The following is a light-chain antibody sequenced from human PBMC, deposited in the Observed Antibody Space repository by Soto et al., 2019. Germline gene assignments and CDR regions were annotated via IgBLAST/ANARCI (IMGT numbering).Light chain of an antibody. CDR1: QSISSW. Sequence: DIQMTQSPSTLSASVGDRVTITCRASQSISSWLAWYQQKPGKAPKLLIYDASSLESGVPSRFSGSGSGTEFILTINGLQPDDFATYFCQQYNSYSFGQGTKVDIK. J-gene: IGKJ1*01. CDR2: DAS. V-gene: IGKV1-5*01. CDR3: QQYNSYS.